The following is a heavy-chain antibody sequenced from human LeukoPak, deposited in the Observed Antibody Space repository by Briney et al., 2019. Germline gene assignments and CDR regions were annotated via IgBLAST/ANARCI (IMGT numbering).Heavy chain of an antibody. J-gene: IGHJ4*02. CDR1: GYTFSGYY. CDR3: ARVGSSGWYVHPTLDY. V-gene: IGHV1-2*02. CDR2: INPSNGDT. D-gene: IGHD6-19*01. Sequence: ASVKVSCKASGYTFSGYYIHWVRQAPGQGLEWMAWINPSNGDTNYAQKFQGRVTMTRGTSISTAYMELTRLISDDTAVYYCARVGSSGWYVHPTLDYWGQGTLVTVSS.